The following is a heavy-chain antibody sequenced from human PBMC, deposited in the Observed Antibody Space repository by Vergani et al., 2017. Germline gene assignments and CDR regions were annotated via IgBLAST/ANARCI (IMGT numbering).Heavy chain of an antibody. Sequence: EVQLVQSGAEVKKPGATVKIPCKVSGYTFTDYYLDWVQQAPGKGLEWVGLVDPEDGETIDAEKFQGRLTITADTSIETAYMELSSLRSEDTAVYYCATIGVRTKFDYWGQGTLVTISS. CDR2: VDPEDGET. V-gene: IGHV1-69-2*01. D-gene: IGHD6-6*01. CDR3: ATIGVRTKFDY. J-gene: IGHJ4*02. CDR1: GYTFTDYY.